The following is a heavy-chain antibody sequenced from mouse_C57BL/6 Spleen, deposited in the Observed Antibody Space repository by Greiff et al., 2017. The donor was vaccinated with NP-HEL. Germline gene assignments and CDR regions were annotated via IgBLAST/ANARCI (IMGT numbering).Heavy chain of an antibody. CDR1: GFTFSDYG. CDR2: ISSGSSTI. J-gene: IGHJ4*01. Sequence: DVKLVESGGGLVKPGGSLKLSCAASGFTFSDYGMHWVRQAPEKGLEWVAYISSGSSTIYYADTVKGRLTLSRDNAQNTLFLQMTSLRSEDTAMYYCARGQTGNYYAMDYGGQGTSVTVSS. V-gene: IGHV5-17*01. CDR3: ARGQTGNYYAMDY. D-gene: IGHD4-1*01.